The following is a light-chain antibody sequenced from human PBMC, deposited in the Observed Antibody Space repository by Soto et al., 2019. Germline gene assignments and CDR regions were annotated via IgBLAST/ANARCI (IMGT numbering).Light chain of an antibody. CDR2: GNS. J-gene: IGLJ1*01. Sequence: QSVLTQPPSVSGAPGQRVTISCTGSSSNIGAGYEVHWYQQLPGTAPKLLIYGNSNRPSGVPDRFSGSKSGTSASLAITGLQAEDEADYYCQSYDSSLSVFGTGTKVTVL. V-gene: IGLV1-40*01. CDR1: SSNIGAGYE. CDR3: QSYDSSLSV.